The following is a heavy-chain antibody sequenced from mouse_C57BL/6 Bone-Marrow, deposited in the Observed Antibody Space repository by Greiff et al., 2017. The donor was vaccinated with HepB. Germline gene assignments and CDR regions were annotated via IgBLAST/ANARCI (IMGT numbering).Heavy chain of an antibody. J-gene: IGHJ4*01. D-gene: IGHD2-3*01. CDR3: ARHIYDGDPGAMDD. CDR2: ISNLAYSN. CDR1: GFTFSDYG. V-gene: IGHV5-15*01. Sequence: EVQRVESGGGLVQPGGSLKLSCAASGFTFSDYGMAWVRQAPRKGLEWVAFISNLAYSNYYAATVTGRFTISRENAKNTLYLEMSSLRSEDTAMYYCARHIYDGDPGAMDDWGQGTSVTVSS.